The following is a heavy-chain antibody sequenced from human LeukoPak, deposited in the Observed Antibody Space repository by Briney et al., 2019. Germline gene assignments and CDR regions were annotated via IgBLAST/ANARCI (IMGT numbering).Heavy chain of an antibody. Sequence: ASVKVSCKASGGTFSSYAISWVRQAPGPGLEWMGGIIPIFGTANYAQKFQGRVTITTDESTSTAYMELSSLRSEDTAVYYCARSTPRRYSSSWYVSTYFDYWGQGTLVTVSS. CDR1: GGTFSSYA. D-gene: IGHD6-13*01. V-gene: IGHV1-69*05. CDR3: ARSTPRRYSSSWYVSTYFDY. CDR2: IIPIFGTA. J-gene: IGHJ4*02.